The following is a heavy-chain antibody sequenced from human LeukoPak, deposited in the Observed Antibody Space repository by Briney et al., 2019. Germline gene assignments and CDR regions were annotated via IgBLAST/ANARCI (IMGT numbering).Heavy chain of an antibody. V-gene: IGHV3-23*01. CDR3: SKGSVMTTVVTPFYY. CDR2: ISGSGGST. D-gene: IGHD4-23*01. J-gene: IGHJ4*02. Sequence: GGSLRLSCAASGFTFSSYGMSWVRQAPGKGLEWVSAISGSGGSTYYADSVKGRFTISRDNSKNTLYLQMNSLRAEDTAVYYCSKGSVMTTVVTPFYYWGQGTLVTVSS. CDR1: GFTFSSYG.